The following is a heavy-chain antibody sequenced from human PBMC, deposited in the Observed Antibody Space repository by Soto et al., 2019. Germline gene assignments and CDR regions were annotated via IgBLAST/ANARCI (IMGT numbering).Heavy chain of an antibody. Sequence: QVQLQQWGAGLLKPSETLSLTCAVYGGSFSGYYWTWIRQPPGRGLEWIGEINHSGSTNYNPSLKSRVTIAVDPSKNQFSLKLSSVTAADTAVYYCARGRSSDRSRFDPWGQGTLVTVSS. V-gene: IGHV4-34*01. D-gene: IGHD3-22*01. CDR1: GGSFSGYY. CDR3: ARGRSSDRSRFDP. J-gene: IGHJ5*02. CDR2: INHSGST.